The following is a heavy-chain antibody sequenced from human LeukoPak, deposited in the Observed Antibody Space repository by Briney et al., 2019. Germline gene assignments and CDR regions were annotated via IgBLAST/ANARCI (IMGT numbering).Heavy chain of an antibody. Sequence: GGSLRLSCAASGFTFSSQSMNWVRQAPGKGLGWVSSISSNSNYIYYADSVKGRFTISRDNAKNSLYLQMYSLRAEGTAVYYCARIEGYCSSTSCWGVYFDYWGQGILVTVSS. CDR2: ISSNSNYI. D-gene: IGHD2-2*01. CDR1: GFTFSSQS. CDR3: ARIEGYCSSTSCWGVYFDY. J-gene: IGHJ4*02. V-gene: IGHV3-21*01.